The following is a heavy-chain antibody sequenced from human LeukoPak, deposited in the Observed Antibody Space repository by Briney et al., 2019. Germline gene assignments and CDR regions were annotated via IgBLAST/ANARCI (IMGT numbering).Heavy chain of an antibody. CDR3: ARRSRVYDFWSGYFDY. CDR2: IYYSGST. Sequence: KPSETLSLTCTVSGGSISSSSYYWGWIRQPPGKGLEWIGSIYYSGSTYYNPSLKSRVTISVDTSKNQFSLKLSSVTAADTAVYYCARRSRVYDFWSGYFDYWGQGTLVTVSS. CDR1: GGSISSSSYY. D-gene: IGHD3-3*01. V-gene: IGHV4-39*07. J-gene: IGHJ4*02.